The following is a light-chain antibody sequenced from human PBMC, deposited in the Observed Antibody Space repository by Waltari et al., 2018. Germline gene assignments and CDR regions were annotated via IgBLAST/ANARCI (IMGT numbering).Light chain of an antibody. J-gene: IGLJ1*01. CDR3: SAWDTSLNAHV. V-gene: IGLV10-54*04. CDR1: SNSLVNPG. CDR2: RSN. Sequence: QAGLTQPPSVSKGLRQTATLTCTGNSNSLVNPGALWLQQHQGHPPKLLSYRSNNRPSGISERFSASRSGNTASLTITGLQAEDEADYYCSAWDTSLNAHVFGAGTKVTVL.